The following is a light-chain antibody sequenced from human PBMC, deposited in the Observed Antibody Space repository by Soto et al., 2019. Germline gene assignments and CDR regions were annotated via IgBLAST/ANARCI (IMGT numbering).Light chain of an antibody. CDR3: SSFTRIVGL. CDR1: VSELAGYTY. V-gene: IGLV2-14*03. J-gene: IGLJ2*01. Sequence: QSALTQPASVSGSPGQTITISCTGAVSELAGYTYVSWYQQHPGKGPKVIIYDVSNRPLGVSNRFSGSKSGTTASLTISGLQAEDEADYYCSSFTRIVGLFGGGTKLTVL. CDR2: DVS.